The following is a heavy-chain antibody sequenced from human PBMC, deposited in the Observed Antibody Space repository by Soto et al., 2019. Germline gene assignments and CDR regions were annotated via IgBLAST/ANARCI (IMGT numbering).Heavy chain of an antibody. CDR1: GYTFTSYG. Sequence: GASVKVSCKASGYTFTSYGISWVRQAPGQGLEWMGWISAYNGNTNYAQKFQGRVTMTRDTSTSTVYMELSSLKSEDTAVYYCVRRMLPGYYFDYWGQGTLVTVSS. J-gene: IGHJ4*02. D-gene: IGHD3-10*02. CDR2: ISAYNGNT. CDR3: VRRMLPGYYFDY. V-gene: IGHV1-18*01.